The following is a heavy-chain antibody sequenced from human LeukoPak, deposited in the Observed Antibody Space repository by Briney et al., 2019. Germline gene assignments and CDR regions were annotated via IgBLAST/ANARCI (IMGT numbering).Heavy chain of an antibody. CDR3: AREVAGIQLFDY. J-gene: IGHJ4*02. CDR2: INHSGST. Sequence: SETLSLTCAVYGGSFSGYYWSWIRQPPGKGLEWIGEINHSGSTNYNPSLKSRVTISVDTSKNQFSLKLSSVTAADTAVYYCAREVAGIQLFDYWGQGTLVTVSS. CDR1: GGSFSGYY. D-gene: IGHD5-18*01. V-gene: IGHV4-34*01.